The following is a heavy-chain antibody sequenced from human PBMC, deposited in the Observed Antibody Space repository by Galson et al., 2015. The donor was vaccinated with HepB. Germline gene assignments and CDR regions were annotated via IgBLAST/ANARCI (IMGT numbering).Heavy chain of an antibody. J-gene: IGHJ4*02. Sequence: SLRLSCAASGFTFSSYSMNWVRQAPGKGLEWVSAISGSGGSTYYADSVKGRFTISRDNSKNTLYLQMNSLRAEDTAVYYCAKDLGRGLGSYREGFDYWGQGTLVTVSS. D-gene: IGHD3-10*01. CDR2: ISGSGGST. V-gene: IGHV3-23*01. CDR1: GFTFSSYS. CDR3: AKDLGRGLGSYREGFDY.